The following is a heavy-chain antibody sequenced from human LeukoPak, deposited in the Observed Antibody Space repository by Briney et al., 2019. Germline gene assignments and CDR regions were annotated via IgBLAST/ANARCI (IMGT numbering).Heavy chain of an antibody. CDR3: ARHRVIQWLALLLDDAFDI. J-gene: IGHJ3*02. Sequence: GSLRLSCAASGFTFSSYAMSWIRQPPGKGLEWIGEINHSGSTNYNPSLKSRVTISVDTSKNQFSLKLSSVTAADTAVYYCARHRVIQWLALLLDDAFDIWGQGTMVTVSS. CDR1: GFTFSSYA. V-gene: IGHV4-34*01. CDR2: INHSGST. D-gene: IGHD6-19*01.